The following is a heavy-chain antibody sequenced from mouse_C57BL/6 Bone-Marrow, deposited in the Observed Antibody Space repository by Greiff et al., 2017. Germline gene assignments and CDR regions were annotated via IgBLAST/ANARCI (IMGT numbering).Heavy chain of an antibody. CDR1: GYTFTSYD. CDR3: ARNHGSSVDYAMDY. Sequence: QVQLKESGPELVKPGASVKLSCKASGYTFTSYDINWVKQRPGQGLEWIGWIYPRDGSTKYNEKFKGKATLTVDTSSSTAYMELHSLTSEDSAVYVCARNHGSSVDYAMDYWGQGTSVTVSS. J-gene: IGHJ4*01. V-gene: IGHV1-85*01. D-gene: IGHD1-1*01. CDR2: IYPRDGST.